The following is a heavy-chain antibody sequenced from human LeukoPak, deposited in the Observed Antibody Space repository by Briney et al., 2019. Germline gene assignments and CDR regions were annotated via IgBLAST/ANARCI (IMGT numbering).Heavy chain of an antibody. V-gene: IGHV4-31*03. CDR2: IYYSGIT. CDR1: GGSISSGGYY. D-gene: IGHD3-22*01. J-gene: IGHJ4*02. CDR3: ARSHLDSSGYYYFDY. Sequence: SETLSLTCTVSGGSISSGGYYWSWLRQHQGKGLEWIGYIYYSGITSYNPSLKSRVTISVDTSQNQFSLKLSSVTAADTAVYYCARSHLDSSGYYYFDYWGQGTLVTVSS.